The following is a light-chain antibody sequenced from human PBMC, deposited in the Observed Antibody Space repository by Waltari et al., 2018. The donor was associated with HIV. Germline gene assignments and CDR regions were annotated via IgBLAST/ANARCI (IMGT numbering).Light chain of an antibody. CDR3: CSYAGRSTHV. CDR1: SSDVGRYNV. Sequence: QSALTQPASVSGPPGQSITISCTGTSSDVGRYNVVSWYQQHPGKAPKLMIYEVTKRPSGVSNRFSGSKSGNTASLTISGLQAEDEADYYCCSYAGRSTHVFGTGTKVTVL. CDR2: EVT. V-gene: IGLV2-23*02. J-gene: IGLJ1*01.